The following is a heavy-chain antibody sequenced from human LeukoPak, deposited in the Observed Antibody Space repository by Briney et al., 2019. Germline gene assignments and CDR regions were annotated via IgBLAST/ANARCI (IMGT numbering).Heavy chain of an antibody. J-gene: IGHJ4*02. CDR1: AFTFSNYW. V-gene: IGHV3-7*01. Sequence: PGGSLRLSCAASAFTFSNYWMSWVRQASGKRLEWVANIKEDGSEINYVDSVKGRFTISRDNAKNSLYLQMNSLRVDDTAVYYCARDRGYSTFDYWGQGTLVTVS. D-gene: IGHD4-23*01. CDR3: ARDRGYSTFDY. CDR2: IKEDGSEI.